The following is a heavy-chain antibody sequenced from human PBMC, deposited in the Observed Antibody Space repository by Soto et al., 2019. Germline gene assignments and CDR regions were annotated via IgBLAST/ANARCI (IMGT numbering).Heavy chain of an antibody. V-gene: IGHV1-18*01. CDR2: ISAYNGNT. Sequence: ASVKVPCKASGYTFTSYGISWVRQAPGQGLEWMGWISAYNGNTNYAQKLQGRVTMTTDTSTSTAYVELRSLRSDDTAVYYCARERTTRFWFDPWGQGTLVTVSS. CDR3: ARERTTRFWFDP. D-gene: IGHD3-10*02. J-gene: IGHJ5*02. CDR1: GYTFTSYG.